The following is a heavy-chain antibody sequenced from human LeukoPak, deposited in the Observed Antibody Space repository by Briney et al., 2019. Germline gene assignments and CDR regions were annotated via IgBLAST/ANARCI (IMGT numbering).Heavy chain of an antibody. CDR2: IYYSGST. D-gene: IGHD6-19*01. CDR3: ARPRGSGWYGAFDV. Sequence: SETLSFTCTVSGGSISSYYWSWIRQPPGKGLEWMGYIYYSGSTKYNPSLKSRVTISADTSKNQLSLKLSSVTAADTAFYYCARPRGSGWYGAFDVWGQGTMVSVSS. J-gene: IGHJ3*01. CDR1: GGSISSYY. V-gene: IGHV4-59*01.